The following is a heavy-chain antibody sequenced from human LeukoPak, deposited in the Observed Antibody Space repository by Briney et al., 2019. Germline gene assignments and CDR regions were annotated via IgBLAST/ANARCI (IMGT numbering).Heavy chain of an antibody. D-gene: IGHD2-15*01. CDR2: IRSKANSYAT. J-gene: IGHJ4*02. CDR3: AKASVVVVAAPSHLDY. Sequence: GGSLRLSCAASGFTFSGSAMHWVRQASGKGLEWVGRIRSKANSYATAYAASVKGRFTISRDDSKNTAYLQMNSLRAEDTAVYYCAKASVVVVAAPSHLDYWGQGTLVTVSS. CDR1: GFTFSGSA. V-gene: IGHV3-73*01.